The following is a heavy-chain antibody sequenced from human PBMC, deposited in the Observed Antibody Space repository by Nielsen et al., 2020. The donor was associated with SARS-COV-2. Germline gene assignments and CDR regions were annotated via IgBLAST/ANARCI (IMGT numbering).Heavy chain of an antibody. J-gene: IGHJ3*02. Sequence: GESLKISCAASGFTFSSYSMNWVRQAPGKGLEWVSSISSSSSYIYYADSVKGRFTISRDNSKNTLYLQMNSLRAEDTAVYYCARARSGSYYRYDAFDIWGQGTMVTVSS. D-gene: IGHD3-10*01. V-gene: IGHV3-21*01. CDR1: GFTFSSYS. CDR2: ISSSSSYI. CDR3: ARARSGSYYRYDAFDI.